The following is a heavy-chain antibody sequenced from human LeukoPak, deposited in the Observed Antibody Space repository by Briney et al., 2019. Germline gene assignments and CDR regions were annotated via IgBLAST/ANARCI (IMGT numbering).Heavy chain of an antibody. CDR1: GGPLTSYY. Sequence: PSETLSLTCAVSGGPLTSYYWSWIRQPPGKGLEWIGFIYYRGSTNYNPSLKSRVTISVDTSKNQFSLKLSSVTAADTAVYYCARVGGEMAPRDGGSYFDYWGQGTLVTVSS. CDR2: IYYRGST. V-gene: IGHV4-59*08. CDR3: ARVGGEMAPRDGGSYFDY. D-gene: IGHD5-24*01. J-gene: IGHJ4*02.